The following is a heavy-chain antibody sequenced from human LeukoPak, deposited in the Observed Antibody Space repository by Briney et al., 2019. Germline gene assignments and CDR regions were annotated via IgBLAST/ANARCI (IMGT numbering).Heavy chain of an antibody. J-gene: IGHJ4*02. V-gene: IGHV3-30*03. D-gene: IGHD1-26*01. CDR2: ISYDGSNK. CDR3: ARKFSGSYYLLDY. CDR1: GFTFSSYG. Sequence: GGSLRLSCAPSGFTFSSYGMHWVRQAPGKGLEWVAVISYDGSNKYYADSVKGRFTISRDNSKNMLYLQMNSLRAEDTAVYYCARKFSGSYYLLDYWGQGTLVTVSS.